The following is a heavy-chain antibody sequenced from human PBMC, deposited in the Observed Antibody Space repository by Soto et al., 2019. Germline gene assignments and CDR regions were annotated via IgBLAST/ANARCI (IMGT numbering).Heavy chain of an antibody. CDR3: ARDGDYDILTGYYTGGYYYYGMDV. D-gene: IGHD3-9*01. CDR1: GGTFSSYA. V-gene: IGHV1-69*06. CDR2: IIPIFGTA. J-gene: IGHJ6*02. Sequence: GASVKVSCKASGGTFSSYAISWVRQAPGQGLEWMGGIIPIFGTANYAQRFQGRVTITADKSTSTAYMELSSLRSEDTAVYYCARDGDYDILTGYYTGGYYYYGMDVWGQGTTVTVSS.